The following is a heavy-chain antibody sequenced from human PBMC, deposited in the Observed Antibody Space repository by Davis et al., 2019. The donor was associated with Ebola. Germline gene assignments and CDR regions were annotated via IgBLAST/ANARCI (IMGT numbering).Heavy chain of an antibody. CDR3: AREKRHLGELSPNWYFDL. Sequence: GGSLRLSCAASGFTVSSNYMSWVRHAPGKGLEWVSVIYSGGSTYYADSVKGRFTISRDNSKNTLYLQMNSLRAEDTAVYYCAREKRHLGELSPNWYFDLWGRGTLVTVSS. CDR1: GFTVSSNY. V-gene: IGHV3-53*01. D-gene: IGHD3-16*02. CDR2: IYSGGST. J-gene: IGHJ2*01.